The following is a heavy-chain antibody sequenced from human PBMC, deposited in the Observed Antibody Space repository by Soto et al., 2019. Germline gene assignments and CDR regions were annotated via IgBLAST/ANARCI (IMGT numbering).Heavy chain of an antibody. CDR2: IFPLTDIP. CDR3: ARGPLVVLNYFES. J-gene: IGHJ4*02. Sequence: QVQLVQSGTEVKKPGSSVKVSCKASGGTFRNYPINWVRQAPGQGLEWMGSIFPLTDIPDYAQNFKARLTISADKSTSTAYMEVSSLTSDDTAMYFCARGPLVVLNYFESWGQGTLVTVSS. CDR1: GGTFRNYP. V-gene: IGHV1-69*02.